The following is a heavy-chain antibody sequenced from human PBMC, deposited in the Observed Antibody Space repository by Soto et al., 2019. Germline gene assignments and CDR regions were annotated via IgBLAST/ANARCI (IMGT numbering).Heavy chain of an antibody. V-gene: IGHV3-74*01. CDR1: GFTLSNYW. CDR2: INSEGSST. J-gene: IGHJ4*02. D-gene: IGHD6-19*01. CDR3: ARDPAPSGWYDY. Sequence: PGGSLRLSCAASGFTLSNYWMRWVRQVPGKGLVWVSRINSEGSSTTYADSVKGRFTISRDSAKNTLYLQMNSLRAEDSAVYYCARDPAPSGWYDYWGQGTLVTVSS.